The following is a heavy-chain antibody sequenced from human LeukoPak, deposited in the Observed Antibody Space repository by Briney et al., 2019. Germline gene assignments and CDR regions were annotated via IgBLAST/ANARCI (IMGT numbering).Heavy chain of an antibody. D-gene: IGHD6-13*01. CDR2: ITGGGNSV. CDR3: AKGAAAGKVDWFDP. V-gene: IGHV3-23*01. Sequence: GGSLRLSCAASGFTFSAFAMTWVRQAPGKAPEWVSSITGGGNSVFYADSVKGRFTFSRDNSKNTLYLQMNSLRVDDTAVYYCAKGAAAGKVDWFDPWGPGTLVTVSS. CDR1: GFTFSAFA. J-gene: IGHJ5*02.